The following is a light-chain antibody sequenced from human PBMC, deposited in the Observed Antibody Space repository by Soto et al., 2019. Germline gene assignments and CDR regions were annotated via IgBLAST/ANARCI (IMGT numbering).Light chain of an antibody. CDR2: AAS. CDR3: QQVNSYPLT. CDR1: QGLSSY. V-gene: IGKV1-9*01. J-gene: IGKJ4*01. Sequence: IHLTQSPSSLSASVGYRFTITCRASQGLSSYLAWYQQKPGKAPKLLIYAASTLQSGVPSRFRGSGSETGFTLTISSLQPEDFETYYCQQVNSYPLTFGGGTKVDIK.